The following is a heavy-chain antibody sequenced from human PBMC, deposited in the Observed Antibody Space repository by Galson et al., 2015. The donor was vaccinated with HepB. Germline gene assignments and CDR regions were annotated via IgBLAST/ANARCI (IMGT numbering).Heavy chain of an antibody. D-gene: IGHD2-8*01. CDR1: GGTFSSYA. Sequence: SVKVSCKASGGTFSSYAISWVRQAPGQGLEWMGGIIPIFGTANYAQKFQGRVTMTTDTSTSTAYMELRSLRSDDTAVYYCARSDILVVLMVYAPSRGDGMDVWGQGTTVTVSS. CDR2: IIPIFGTA. J-gene: IGHJ6*02. CDR3: ARSDILVVLMVYAPSRGDGMDV. V-gene: IGHV1-69*05.